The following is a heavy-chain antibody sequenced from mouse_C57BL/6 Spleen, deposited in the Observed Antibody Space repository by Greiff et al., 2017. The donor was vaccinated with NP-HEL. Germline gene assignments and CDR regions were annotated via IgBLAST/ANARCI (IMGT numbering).Heavy chain of an antibody. CDR2: IYPGSGNT. J-gene: IGHJ1*03. D-gene: IGHD1-1*01. Sequence: QVQLQQSGAELVRPGASVKLSCKASGYTFTDYYINWVKQRPGQGLEWIARIYPGSGNTYYNEKFKGKATLTAEKSSSTAYMQLSSLTSEDSAVYFCARRGDYYGPVATGYFDVWGTGTTVTVSS. CDR3: ARRGDYYGPVATGYFDV. V-gene: IGHV1-76*01. CDR1: GYTFTDYY.